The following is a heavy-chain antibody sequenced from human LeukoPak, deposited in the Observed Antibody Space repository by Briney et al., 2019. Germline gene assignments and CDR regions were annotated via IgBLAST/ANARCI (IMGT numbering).Heavy chain of an antibody. CDR1: GGSFSGYY. V-gene: IGHV4-34*01. CDR2: INHSGST. J-gene: IGHJ4*02. CDR3: ARPALGGYCSSTSCLDY. D-gene: IGHD2-2*01. Sequence: PSETLSLTCAVYGGSFSGYYWSWIRQPPGKGLEWIGEINHSGSTNYNPSLKSRVTISVDTSKNQFSLKLSSVTAADTAVYYCARPALGGYCSSTSCLDYWGQGTLVTVSS.